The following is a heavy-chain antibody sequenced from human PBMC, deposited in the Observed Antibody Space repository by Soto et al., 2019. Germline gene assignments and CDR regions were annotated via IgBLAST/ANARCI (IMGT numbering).Heavy chain of an antibody. V-gene: IGHV4-39*01. CDR3: ARQGRAAAGGSFFYGLDV. J-gene: IGHJ6*02. CDR2: IHYSGSP. CDR1: GGSISIFGQY. Sequence: QLQLQESGPGLVKPSETLSLTCTVSGGSISIFGQYCAWIRQSPGKGLEWIGSIHYSGSPYYRPSLKSRLTMSVDTSKNQFSLKLRSVTAAETAVYYCARQGRAAAGGSFFYGLDVWGQGTTVTVSS. D-gene: IGHD6-13*01.